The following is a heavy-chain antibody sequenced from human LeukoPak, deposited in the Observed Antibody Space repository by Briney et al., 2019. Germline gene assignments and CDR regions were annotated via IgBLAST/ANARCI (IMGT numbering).Heavy chain of an antibody. J-gene: IGHJ6*02. V-gene: IGHV3-30*18. Sequence: GGSLSLSCAAAEFTHSNYGMHGLRPAPAKGLEWVGVISYDGSNKYYADSLKGRSTISRDKSKHTQYLQMNSLRAADTAVYYCAKGVKETPQLVPPPYYYYYYGMDVWGQGTTVTVSS. CDR2: ISYDGSNK. D-gene: IGHD6-6*01. CDR3: AKGVKETPQLVPPPYYYYYYGMDV. CDR1: EFTHSNYG.